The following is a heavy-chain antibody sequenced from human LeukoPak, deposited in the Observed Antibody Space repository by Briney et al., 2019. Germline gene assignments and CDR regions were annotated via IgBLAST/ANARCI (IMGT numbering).Heavy chain of an antibody. Sequence: SETLSLTCTVSGGSISSSNYCWGWIRQPPGKGLEWIGTFCYSGSTYYNPSLKSRVTISVDTSKNQFSLKLSSVTAADTAVYYCARHLAPDFWTYDYWGRGTLVTVSS. V-gene: IGHV4-39*01. D-gene: IGHD3-3*01. CDR2: FCYSGST. CDR3: ARHLAPDFWTYDY. CDR1: GGSISSSNYC. J-gene: IGHJ4*02.